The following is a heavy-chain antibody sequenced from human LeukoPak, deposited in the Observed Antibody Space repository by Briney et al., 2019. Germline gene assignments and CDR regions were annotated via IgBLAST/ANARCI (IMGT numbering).Heavy chain of an antibody. CDR3: ARGSHGSEIFDAFDI. V-gene: IGHV3-21*01. CDR1: GFTFSSYS. J-gene: IGHJ3*02. D-gene: IGHD3-10*01. CDR2: ISSSSSYI. Sequence: GGSLRLSCAASGFTFSSYSMNWVRQAPGKGLEWVSSISSSSSYIYYADSVKGRFTISRDNAKNSLYLQMNSLRAEDTAVYYCARGSHGSEIFDAFDIWGQGTMVTVSS.